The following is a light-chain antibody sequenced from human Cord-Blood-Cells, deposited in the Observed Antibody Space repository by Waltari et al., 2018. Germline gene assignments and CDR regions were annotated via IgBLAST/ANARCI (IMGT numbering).Light chain of an antibody. CDR1: QGVSSY. CDR3: QQRSNWPRT. CDR2: DAS. J-gene: IGKJ1*01. V-gene: IGKV3-11*01. Sequence: EIMLTQSPASLSLSPGERATLSCRTSQGVSSYLAWYQQKPGQAPRRLISDASTRATGIPARFSGSGSGTDFTLTISSLEPEDFAVYYCQQRSNWPRTFGQGTKVEIK.